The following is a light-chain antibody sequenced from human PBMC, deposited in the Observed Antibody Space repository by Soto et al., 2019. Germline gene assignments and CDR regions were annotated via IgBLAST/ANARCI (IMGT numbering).Light chain of an antibody. CDR1: QSISSR. CDR2: ATS. J-gene: IGKJ2*01. CDR3: QQRFSPPYT. Sequence: DIQMTQSPSSLSASVGDRVTITCRASQSISSRLTWYQQKPGEAPKLLIYATSSLHSGVPSRFSGSGSETDFTLTISSLQPEDFATYYCQQRFSPPYTFGQGTKLEIK. V-gene: IGKV1-39*01.